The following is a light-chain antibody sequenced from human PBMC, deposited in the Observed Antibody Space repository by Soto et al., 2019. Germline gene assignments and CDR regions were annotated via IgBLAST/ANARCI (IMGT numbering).Light chain of an antibody. CDR2: EVS. V-gene: IGLV2-23*02. CDR3: CSYAGSSTFHV. CDR1: SSDVGSYNL. J-gene: IGLJ1*01. Sequence: QSALTQPASVSGSPGQSITISCTGTSSDVGSYNLVSWYQQHPGKAPKLMIYEVSKRPSGVSNRFSGSKSGNTASLTISGVQAEDEADYYCCSYAGSSTFHVFGTGTKVTVL.